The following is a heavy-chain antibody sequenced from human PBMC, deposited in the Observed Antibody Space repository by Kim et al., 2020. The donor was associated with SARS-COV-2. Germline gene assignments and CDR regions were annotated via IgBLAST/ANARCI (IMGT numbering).Heavy chain of an antibody. V-gene: IGHV3-21*01. J-gene: IGHJ4*02. Sequence: GGSLGLSCAASGFTFSSYSMNWVRQAPGKGLEWVSSISSSSTYIYYADSVKGRFTISRDNAKNSLYLQMNSLRAEDTAVYYCARVAYDYVWGSYPFDYWGQGTLVTVSS. CDR2: ISSSSTYI. CDR1: GFTFSSYS. D-gene: IGHD3-16*02. CDR3: ARVAYDYVWGSYPFDY.